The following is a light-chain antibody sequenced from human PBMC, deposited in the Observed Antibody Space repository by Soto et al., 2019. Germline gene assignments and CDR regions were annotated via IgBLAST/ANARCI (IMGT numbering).Light chain of an antibody. CDR2: ATS. V-gene: IGKV3-20*01. CDR3: QQYDTSPPMYT. Sequence: EIVMTQSPATLSVSPGERATLSCRASQSVNSNYLAWYQQKPAPAPRLLIYATSNRAAGIPDRFSGSGSGTDFTLTISRLEPEDVAVYYCQQYDTSPPMYTFGQGTKVDIK. J-gene: IGKJ2*01. CDR1: QSVNSNY.